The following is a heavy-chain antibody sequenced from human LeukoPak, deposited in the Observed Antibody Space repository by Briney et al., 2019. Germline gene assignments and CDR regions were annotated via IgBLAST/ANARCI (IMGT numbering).Heavy chain of an antibody. V-gene: IGHV4-30-4*08. J-gene: IGHJ5*02. D-gene: IGHD6-13*01. CDR3: ARVVPGSSWLTNWFDP. CDR1: GGSISSGDYY. Sequence: SQTLSLTCTVSGGSISSGDYYWGWIRQPPGKGLEWIGYIYYSGSTYYNPSLKSRVTISVDTSKNQFSLKLSSVTAADTAVYYCARVVPGSSWLTNWFDPWGQGTLVTVSS. CDR2: IYYSGST.